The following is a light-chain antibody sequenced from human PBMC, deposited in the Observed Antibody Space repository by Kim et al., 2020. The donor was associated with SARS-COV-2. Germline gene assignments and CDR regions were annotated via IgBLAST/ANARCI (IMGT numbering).Light chain of an antibody. J-gene: IGKJ3*01. CDR1: QSVSSSY. CDR2: GAS. CDR3: QQYGSSPFT. V-gene: IGKV3-20*01. Sequence: SPGERATLSCRASQSVSSSYLAWYQQKPGQAPGLLIYGASSRATGIPDRFSGSGSGTDFTLTISRLEPEDFAVYYCQQYGSSPFTFGPGTNVDIK.